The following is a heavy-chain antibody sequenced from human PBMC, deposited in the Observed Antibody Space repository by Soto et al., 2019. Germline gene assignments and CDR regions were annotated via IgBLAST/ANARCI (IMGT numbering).Heavy chain of an antibody. CDR1: GFTFSSYG. Sequence: GGSLRLSCAASGFTFSSYGMSWVRQAPGKGPEWVSSISGSGGSTYYADSVKGRSTISRDNSKNTLYLQMNSLRAEDTAVYYCAKASAPGGTYFPLWFWGQGTLVTVSS. V-gene: IGHV3-23*01. CDR3: AKASAPGGTYFPLWF. CDR2: ISGSGGST. D-gene: IGHD1-26*01. J-gene: IGHJ4*02.